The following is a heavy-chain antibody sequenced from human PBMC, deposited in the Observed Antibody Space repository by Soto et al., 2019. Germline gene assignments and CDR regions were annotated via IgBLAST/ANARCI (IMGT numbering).Heavy chain of an antibody. CDR3: ARLSLGSYISSPYFDD. D-gene: IGHD1-26*01. V-gene: IGHV3-30*03. Sequence: QSGGSLRLSCATSGFVFQDYAMHWVRQAPGKGLEWVSIISKDGSHKFYSDAVKGRFTISRDNSESTLYLQMNSLRAEDTAVYYCARLSLGSYISSPYFDDWGQGTLVTVSS. J-gene: IGHJ4*02. CDR2: ISKDGSHK. CDR1: GFVFQDYA.